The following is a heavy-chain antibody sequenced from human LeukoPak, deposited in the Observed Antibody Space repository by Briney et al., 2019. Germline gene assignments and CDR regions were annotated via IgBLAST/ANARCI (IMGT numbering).Heavy chain of an antibody. J-gene: IGHJ4*02. CDR1: GFTFSSYA. V-gene: IGHV3-21*01. CDR3: ARVRSDFWTAVAY. CDR2: ISRSSTYI. D-gene: IGHD3/OR15-3a*01. Sequence: PGGSLRLSCAASGFTFSSYAMNWVRQAPGKGLEWVSSISRSSTYIYYADPVKGRFTISRDDAKNSLYLQMNSLRAEDTAVYYCARVRSDFWTAVAYWGQGTLVTVSS.